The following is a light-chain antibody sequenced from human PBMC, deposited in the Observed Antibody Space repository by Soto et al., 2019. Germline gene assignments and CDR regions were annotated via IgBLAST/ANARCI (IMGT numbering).Light chain of an antibody. CDR1: QDISNY. Sequence: DIQMTQSPSSLSASVGDRVTITCQASQDISNYLNWYQQKPGKAPKLLIYDASNLETGVTSRFXXSGSGTDFTFTISSLQPEDVATYYCQQYDNLPPRLAFGGGTKVEIK. CDR3: QQYDNLPPRLA. V-gene: IGKV1-33*01. J-gene: IGKJ4*01. CDR2: DAS.